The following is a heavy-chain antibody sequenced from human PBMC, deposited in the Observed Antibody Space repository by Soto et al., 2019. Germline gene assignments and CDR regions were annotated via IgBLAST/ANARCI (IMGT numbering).Heavy chain of an antibody. D-gene: IGHD3-3*01. V-gene: IGHV4-39*01. Sequence: SETLSVTCTVSGGSISSSSYYWGWIRQPPGKGLEWIGSIYYSGSTYYNPSLKSRVTISVDTSKNQFSLKLSSVTAADTAVYYCARHPLLRFLEWSPYWGQGTLVTVSS. CDR2: IYYSGST. J-gene: IGHJ4*02. CDR1: GGSISSSSYY. CDR3: ARHPLLRFLEWSPY.